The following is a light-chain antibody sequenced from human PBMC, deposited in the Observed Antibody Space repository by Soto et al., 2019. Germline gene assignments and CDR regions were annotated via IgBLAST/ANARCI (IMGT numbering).Light chain of an antibody. Sequence: ALTQPPSASGSPGQSVTISCTGTSSDVGGYNYVSWYQQHPAKPPKLMIYEVTKRPSGVPDRFSGSKSGNTASLTVSGLQAEDEADYYCSSYAGSNNFVFGTGTKLTVL. CDR1: SSDVGGYNY. V-gene: IGLV2-8*01. CDR3: SSYAGSNNFV. CDR2: EVT. J-gene: IGLJ1*01.